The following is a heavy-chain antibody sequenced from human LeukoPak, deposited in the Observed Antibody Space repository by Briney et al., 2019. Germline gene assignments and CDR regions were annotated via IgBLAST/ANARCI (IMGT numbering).Heavy chain of an antibody. CDR2: ISAYKGNT. D-gene: IGHD2-2*02. J-gene: IGHJ6*02. CDR1: GYTFTSYG. Sequence: ASVKVSCKASGYTFTSYGISWVRQAPGQGLEWMGWISAYKGNTNYAQKLQGRVTMTTDTPTSTAYMELRSLRSDDTAVYYCARDCSSTSCYKEWYSYYYGMDVWGQGTTVTVSS. CDR3: ARDCSSTSCYKEWYSYYYGMDV. V-gene: IGHV1-18*01.